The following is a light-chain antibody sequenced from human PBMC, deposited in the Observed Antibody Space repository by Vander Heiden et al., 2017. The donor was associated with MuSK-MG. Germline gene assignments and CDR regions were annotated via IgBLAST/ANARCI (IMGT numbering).Light chain of an antibody. CDR2: GNS. CDR3: QSYDSSLSGYV. Sequence: QSVLTQPPSVSGAPGQRVTISCTGSSSNIGAGYDVHWYQQLPGTAPKLLIYGNSNRPSEVPDRFSGSKSGTSASLAITGLQAEDDADYYCQSYDSSLSGYVFGGGTKLTVL. V-gene: IGLV1-40*01. J-gene: IGLJ3*02. CDR1: SSNIGAGYD.